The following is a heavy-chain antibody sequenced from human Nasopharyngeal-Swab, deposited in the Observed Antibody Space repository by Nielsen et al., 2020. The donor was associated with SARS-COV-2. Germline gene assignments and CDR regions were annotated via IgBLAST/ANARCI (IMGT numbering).Heavy chain of an antibody. Sequence: GESLKISCAASGFTFSSYAMHWVRQASGKGLEWVGRIRSKANSYATAYAASVKGRFTISRDDSKNTAYLQMNSLKTEDTAVYYCTRRYYDSSGYWWFDPWGQGTLVTVSS. J-gene: IGHJ5*02. V-gene: IGHV3-73*01. CDR1: GFTFSSYA. D-gene: IGHD3-22*01. CDR2: IRSKANSYAT. CDR3: TRRYYDSSGYWWFDP.